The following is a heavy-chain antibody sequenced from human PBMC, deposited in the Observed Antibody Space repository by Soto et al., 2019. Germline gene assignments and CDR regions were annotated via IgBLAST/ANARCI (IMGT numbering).Heavy chain of an antibody. CDR3: ASGPTSGWYYYYYMDV. J-gene: IGHJ6*03. CDR2: INSDGSST. Sequence: GSLRLSCAASGFTFSSYWMHWVRQAPGKGLVWVSRINSDGSSTSYADSVKGRFTISRDNAKNTLYLQMNSLRAEDTAVYYCASGPTSGWYYYYYMDVWGKGTTVTVSS. V-gene: IGHV3-74*01. CDR1: GFTFSSYW. D-gene: IGHD1-26*01.